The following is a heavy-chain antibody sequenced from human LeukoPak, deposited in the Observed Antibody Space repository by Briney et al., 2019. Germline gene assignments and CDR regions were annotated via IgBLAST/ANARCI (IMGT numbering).Heavy chain of an antibody. CDR1: GGSISSYY. V-gene: IGHV4-59*01. CDR2: IYYSGST. J-gene: IGHJ4*02. CDR3: ARVSGYDWESFYDY. Sequence: SETLSLTCTVSGGSISSYYWSWIRQPPGNGLQWIGYIYYSGSTNYNPSLKSRVTISVDTSKNQFSLKLSSVTAADTAVYYCARVSGYDWESFYDYWGQGTLVTVSS. D-gene: IGHD5-12*01.